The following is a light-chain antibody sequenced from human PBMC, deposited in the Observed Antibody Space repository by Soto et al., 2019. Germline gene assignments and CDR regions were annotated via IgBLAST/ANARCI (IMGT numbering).Light chain of an antibody. V-gene: IGKV3-20*01. CDR3: QQYGNTPWT. CDR2: GAS. J-gene: IGKJ1*01. Sequence: EIVLTQSPGTLSLSPGERATLSCRASQSVSSNYLAWCQQKPGQAPRLLIYGASIRATGIPDMFSGSGSGTDFTLTISRLEPEDFAVYYCQQYGNTPWTFGQGTTVEIK. CDR1: QSVSSNY.